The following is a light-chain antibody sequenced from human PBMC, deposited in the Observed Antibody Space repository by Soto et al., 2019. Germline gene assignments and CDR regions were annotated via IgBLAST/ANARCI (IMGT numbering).Light chain of an antibody. J-gene: IGKJ1*01. V-gene: IGKV3-20*01. Sequence: EILLTQSPDTLSFSAGASATLSCKDSQSVRSSYLAWYQQTPGQTPRLLIYAASSRATGIPDRFGGSGSGTDFSLTISRLEAEDFAVYYCQQYGGSPQTFGQGTKG. CDR1: QSVRSSY. CDR3: QQYGGSPQT. CDR2: AAS.